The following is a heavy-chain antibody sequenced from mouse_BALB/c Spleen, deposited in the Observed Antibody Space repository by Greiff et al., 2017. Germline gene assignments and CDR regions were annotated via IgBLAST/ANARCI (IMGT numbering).Heavy chain of an antibody. CDR1: GYTFSSYW. D-gene: IGHD4-1*01. CDR2: ILPGSGST. Sequence: QVQLQQSGAELMKPGASVKISCKATGYTFSSYWIEWVKQRPGHGLEWIGEILPGSGSTNYNEKFKGKATFTADTSSNTAYMQLISLTSEDSAVYSCACRPRLGRRCAMDYWGQGTSVTVSS. CDR3: ACRPRLGRRCAMDY. V-gene: IGHV1-9*01. J-gene: IGHJ4*01.